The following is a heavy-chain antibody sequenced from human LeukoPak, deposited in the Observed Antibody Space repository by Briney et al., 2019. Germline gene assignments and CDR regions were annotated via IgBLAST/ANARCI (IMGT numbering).Heavy chain of an antibody. D-gene: IGHD3-22*01. CDR2: IYYSGST. Sequence: SEALSLTCTVSGGSISSYYWSWIRQPPGKGLEWIGYIYYSGSTNYNPSLKSRVTISVDTSKNQFSLKLSSVTAADAAVYYCARGRDYYDSSGYYYEGTIVDYWGQGTLVTASS. V-gene: IGHV4-59*01. CDR3: ARGRDYYDSSGYYYEGTIVDY. J-gene: IGHJ4*02. CDR1: GGSISSYY.